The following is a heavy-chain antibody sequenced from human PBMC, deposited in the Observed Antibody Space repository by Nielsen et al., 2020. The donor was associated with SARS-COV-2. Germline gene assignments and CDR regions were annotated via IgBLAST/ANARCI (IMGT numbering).Heavy chain of an antibody. CDR2: ISSSSSYI. Sequence: GSLKISCAASGFTFSSYSMNWVRQAPGKGLEWVSSISSSSSYIYYADSVKGRFTISRDNAKNSLYLQMNSLRAEDTAVYYCASLDYGDSFDIWGQGTMVTVSS. CDR3: ASLDYGDSFDI. V-gene: IGHV3-21*04. D-gene: IGHD4-17*01. CDR1: GFTFSSYS. J-gene: IGHJ3*02.